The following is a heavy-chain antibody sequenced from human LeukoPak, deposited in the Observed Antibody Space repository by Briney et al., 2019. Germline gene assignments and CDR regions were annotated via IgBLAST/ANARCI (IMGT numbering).Heavy chain of an antibody. D-gene: IGHD5-24*01. CDR2: ISYDGSNK. CDR3: AILEMATPISGDGAFDI. V-gene: IGHV3-30*03. J-gene: IGHJ3*02. CDR1: GFTFSSYG. Sequence: PGGSLRLSCAASGFTFSSYGIHWVRQAPGKGLEWVAVISYDGSNKFYADSVKGRFTISRDNSKNTLYLEMNSLRAEDTAVYYCAILEMATPISGDGAFDIWGQGTMVTVSS.